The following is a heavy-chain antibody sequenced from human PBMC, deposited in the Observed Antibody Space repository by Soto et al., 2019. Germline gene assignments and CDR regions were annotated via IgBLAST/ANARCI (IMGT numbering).Heavy chain of an antibody. D-gene: IGHD3-9*01. CDR2: INSDGSRI. CDR1: GSTFSSFW. V-gene: IGHV3-74*01. CDR3: VLRFLDYLPATDHFFHMDV. Sequence: EVQLVESGGGLVQPGGSRRLSCAGSGSTFSSFWMHWVRQAPGKGLVWVSHINSDGSRINYADSVKGRFTISRDNARNILYLQMNCLRVGDTAAYYCVLRFLDYLPATDHFFHMDVWGKGTTVTVSS. J-gene: IGHJ6*03.